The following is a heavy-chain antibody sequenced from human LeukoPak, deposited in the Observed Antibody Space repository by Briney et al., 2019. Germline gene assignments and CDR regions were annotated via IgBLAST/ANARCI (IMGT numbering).Heavy chain of an antibody. Sequence: GGSLRLSCAASGFTSTTYAMSWVRQAPGKGLEWVSGITASGGSTYYADSVKGRLTISRDSPSNTLSLRMNSLRAEDTAVYYCARDQGSGYFYYFNMWGQGTLVTASS. V-gene: IGHV3-23*01. CDR1: GFTSTTYA. CDR3: ARDQGSGYFYYFNM. J-gene: IGHJ4*02. D-gene: IGHD3-22*01. CDR2: ITASGGST.